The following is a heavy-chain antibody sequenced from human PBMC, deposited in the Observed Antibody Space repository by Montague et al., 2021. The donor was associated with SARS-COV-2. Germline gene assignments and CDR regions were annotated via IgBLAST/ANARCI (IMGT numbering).Heavy chain of an antibody. CDR1: GGSFSGYY. Sequence: SETLSLTCAVYGGSFSGYYWSWIRQPPGKGLEWIGEINHSGSTNFNPSLKSRLTISVDTSKSQFSLKVSSVTAADTAVYFCAREDRWNWFDPWGQGTLVIVSS. CDR2: INHSGST. CDR3: AREDRWNWFDP. J-gene: IGHJ5*02. D-gene: IGHD5-24*01. V-gene: IGHV4-34*01.